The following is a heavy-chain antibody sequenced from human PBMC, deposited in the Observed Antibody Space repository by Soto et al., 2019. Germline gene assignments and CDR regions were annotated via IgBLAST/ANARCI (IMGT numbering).Heavy chain of an antibody. Sequence: GASVKVSCKASGYTFTSYGISWVRQAPGQGLEWMGWISAYNGNTNYAQKLQGRVTMTTDTSTSTAYMELRSLRSDDTAVYYCATGRRTAMVTVYYYYGMDVWGQGTTVTVSS. CDR1: GYTFTSYG. CDR3: ATGRRTAMVTVYYYYGMDV. D-gene: IGHD5-18*01. J-gene: IGHJ6*02. CDR2: ISAYNGNT. V-gene: IGHV1-18*01.